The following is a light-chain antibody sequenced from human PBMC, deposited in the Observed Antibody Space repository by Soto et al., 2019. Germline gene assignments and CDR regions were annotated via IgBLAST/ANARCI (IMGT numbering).Light chain of an antibody. CDR2: GAS. J-gene: IGKJ3*01. Sequence: MVMTQSPATLSVSPGERATLSCRASQSVSTKLAWYQQKPGQAPRLLIYGASTRATGIPARFSSSDSGTDFTLTISSLQSEDFAVYYCQQYNNWPYTFGPGTRVDIK. V-gene: IGKV3D-15*01. CDR3: QQYNNWPYT. CDR1: QSVSTK.